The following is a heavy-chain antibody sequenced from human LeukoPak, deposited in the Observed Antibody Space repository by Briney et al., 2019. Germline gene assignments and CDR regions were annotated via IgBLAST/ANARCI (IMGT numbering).Heavy chain of an antibody. D-gene: IGHD2-15*01. CDR3: ARHPFATPFDY. V-gene: IGHV4-59*08. Sequence: SETLSLTCTVSGGSISDNYWSWIRQPPGKGLEWIGYAYYSGHTNYNSSLKSRVTMSLDTSKSQFSLRPSSVTAADTAVYFCARHPFATPFDYWGPGTLVTVSS. CDR1: GGSISDNY. CDR2: AYYSGHT. J-gene: IGHJ4*02.